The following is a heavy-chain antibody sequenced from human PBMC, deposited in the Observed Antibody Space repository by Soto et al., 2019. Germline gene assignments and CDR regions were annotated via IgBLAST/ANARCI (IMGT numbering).Heavy chain of an antibody. D-gene: IGHD2-8*02. V-gene: IGHV4-34*01. CDR2: INHSGST. J-gene: IGHJ4*02. CDR1: GGSFSGYY. CDR3: ARDKITGLFDY. Sequence: QVQLQQWGAGLLKPSETLSLTCAVYGGSFSGYYWTWIRPPPGTGLEWIGEINHSGSTNYNPSLKRRVTIAVDTSKNQFSLQRPSVTAADTAVYYCARDKITGLFDYWGQGTLVTVSS.